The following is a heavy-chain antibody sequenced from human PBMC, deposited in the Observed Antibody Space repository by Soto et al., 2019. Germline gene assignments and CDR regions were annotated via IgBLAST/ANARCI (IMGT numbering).Heavy chain of an antibody. CDR1: GYPSTSYT. D-gene: IGHD3-22*01. V-gene: IGHV1-3*01. J-gene: IGHJ5*02. CDR2: INAANGDT. CDR3: GRDDGSSYYYAGWIDT. Sequence: QVRLVQSGAEVKKPGASVKVFCKISGYPSTSYTIHWVRQAPGQSLAWMGRINAANGDTKYSEKFQGRVTFTGDTSTNTTSMELSGLMTEDTAEYYGGRDDGSSYYYAGWIDTWGEGALVSVST.